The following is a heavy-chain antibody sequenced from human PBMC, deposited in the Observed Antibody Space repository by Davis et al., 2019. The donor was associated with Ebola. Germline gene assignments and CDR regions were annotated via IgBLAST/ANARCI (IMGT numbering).Heavy chain of an antibody. Sequence: GESLKISCAASGFTFSSYSMNWVRQAPGKGLEWVSYISSSSSTIYYADSVKGRFTISRDNSKNTLYLQMNSLRAEDTAVYYCAKDGEQLWSWGYYYYGMDVWGQGTTVTVSS. J-gene: IGHJ6*02. CDR2: ISSSSSTI. D-gene: IGHD5-18*01. CDR3: AKDGEQLWSWGYYYYGMDV. CDR1: GFTFSSYS. V-gene: IGHV3-48*01.